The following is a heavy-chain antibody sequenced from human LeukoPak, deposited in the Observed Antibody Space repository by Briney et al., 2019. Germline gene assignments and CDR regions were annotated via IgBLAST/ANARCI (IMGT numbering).Heavy chain of an antibody. CDR3: ARVRDFDWLT. J-gene: IGHJ5*02. Sequence: SETLSLTCTVSGYSISSGYYWGWIRQPPGKGLEWIVSVYYTGSTYDNPSLKSRVTISVDTSKSQISLKMSSVTAADTAVYYCARVRDFDWLTWGQGTLVTVSS. D-gene: IGHD3-9*01. V-gene: IGHV4-38-2*02. CDR2: VYYTGST. CDR1: GYSISSGYY.